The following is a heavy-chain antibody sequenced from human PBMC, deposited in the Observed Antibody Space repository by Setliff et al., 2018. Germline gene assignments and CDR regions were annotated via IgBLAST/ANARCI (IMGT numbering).Heavy chain of an antibody. J-gene: IGHJ3*02. CDR3: PRQYPYYHDSSGYFSPLDDCCEI. D-gene: IGHD3-22*01. V-gene: IGHV5-51*01. CDR2: IYPGDSDT. Sequence: PGESLKISCKGSGYSFTSYWIGWVRQMPGKGLEWMGIIYPGDSDTRYSPSFQGQVTISADKSISTAYLQWSSLKASDTAMYYCPRQYPYYHDSSGYFSPLDDCCEIWGQGTMVTVSS. CDR1: GYSFTSYW.